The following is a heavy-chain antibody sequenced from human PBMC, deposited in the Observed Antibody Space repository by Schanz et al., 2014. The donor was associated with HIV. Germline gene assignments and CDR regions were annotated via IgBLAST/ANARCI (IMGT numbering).Heavy chain of an antibody. CDR1: GDPFSIYA. Sequence: QVQLVQSGAEVKNPGASVKVSCKASGDPFSIYAISWVRQAPGQGLEWMGGIAPIFNTPNYAEKFRDRVTITADDSANTAYMELSRLRSDDTALYFCARGRGGIAAAPFDYWGQGTLVTVSS. V-gene: IGHV1-69*01. CDR2: IAPIFNTP. CDR3: ARGRGGIAAAPFDY. D-gene: IGHD6-13*01. J-gene: IGHJ4*02.